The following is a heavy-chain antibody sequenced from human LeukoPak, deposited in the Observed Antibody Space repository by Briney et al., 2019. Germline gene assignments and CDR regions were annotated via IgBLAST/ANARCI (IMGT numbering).Heavy chain of an antibody. J-gene: IGHJ4*02. Sequence: SETLSLTCTDSGGSISSSSYYWGWIRQPPGKGLEWIGSIYYSGSTYYNPSLKSRVTISVDTSKNQFSLKLSSVTAADTAVYYCARDYCSRTSCYWHYFDYWGQGTLVTVSS. D-gene: IGHD2-2*01. V-gene: IGHV4-39*07. CDR1: GGSISSSSYY. CDR3: ARDYCSRTSCYWHYFDY. CDR2: IYYSGST.